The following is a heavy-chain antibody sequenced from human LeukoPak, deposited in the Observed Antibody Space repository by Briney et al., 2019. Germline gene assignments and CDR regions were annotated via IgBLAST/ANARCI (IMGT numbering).Heavy chain of an antibody. Sequence: SETLSLTCTVSGGSISSYYWSWIRQPPGKELEWIGYIYYSGRTYYNPSLKSRVTISVDTSKNQFSLKLSSVTAADTAVYYCARIGVITTRYYFDYWGQGTLVTVSS. D-gene: IGHD3-22*01. V-gene: IGHV4-59*12. CDR2: IYYSGRT. CDR3: ARIGVITTRYYFDY. CDR1: GGSISSYY. J-gene: IGHJ4*02.